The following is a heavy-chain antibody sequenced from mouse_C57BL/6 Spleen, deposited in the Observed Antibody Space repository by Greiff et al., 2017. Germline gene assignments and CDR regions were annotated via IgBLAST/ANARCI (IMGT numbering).Heavy chain of an antibody. D-gene: IGHD5-1*01. Sequence: EVNLVESGGGLVKPGGSLKLSCAASGFTFSSYAMSWVRQTPEKRLEWVATISDGGSYTYYPDNVKGRFTISRDNAKNNLYLQMSHLKSEDTAMYYCAREGSNYAMDYWGQGTSVTVSS. CDR2: ISDGGSYT. V-gene: IGHV5-4*01. J-gene: IGHJ4*01. CDR1: GFTFSSYA. CDR3: AREGSNYAMDY.